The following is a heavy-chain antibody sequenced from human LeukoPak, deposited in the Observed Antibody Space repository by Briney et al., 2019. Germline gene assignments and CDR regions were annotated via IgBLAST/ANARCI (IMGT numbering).Heavy chain of an antibody. V-gene: IGHV1-2*02. Sequence: ASVKVSCKASGYTFTGYYMHWVRQAPGQGLEWMGWINPNSGGTNYAQKFQGRVTMTRDTSISTAYMELSRLGSDDTAVYYCARDSDDFWSGSAAFDIWGQGTMVTVSS. D-gene: IGHD3-3*01. CDR3: ARDSDDFWSGSAAFDI. J-gene: IGHJ3*02. CDR2: INPNSGGT. CDR1: GYTFTGYY.